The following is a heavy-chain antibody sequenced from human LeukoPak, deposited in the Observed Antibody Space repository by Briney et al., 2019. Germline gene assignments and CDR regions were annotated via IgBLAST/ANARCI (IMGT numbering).Heavy chain of an antibody. V-gene: IGHV3-7*01. CDR3: ATDPSGPSDSSGWYYFDN. CDR2: IRQDASET. J-gene: IGHJ4*02. Sequence: GGSLRLSCAASGFIVSNYCMGWVRQAPGKGLEWVAYIRQDASETYYVDSVRGRFSISRDNAKNSLFLQMNSLRAEDTAVYYCATDPSGPSDSSGWYYFDNWGQGTLVTVSS. CDR1: GFIVSNYC. D-gene: IGHD6-19*01.